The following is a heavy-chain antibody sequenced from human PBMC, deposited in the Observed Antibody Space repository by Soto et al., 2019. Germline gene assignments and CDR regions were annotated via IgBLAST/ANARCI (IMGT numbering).Heavy chain of an antibody. CDR3: ARGDDWFDT. J-gene: IGHJ5*02. CDR1: GDSINSGDYF. CDR2: IHDSGST. V-gene: IGHV4-30-4*01. Sequence: QVQLQESGPGLVTPSQTLSLTCTVSGDSINSGDYFWSWIRQPPGKGLEWIGYIHDSGSTFSTPSXXRRVTMSADTAKTQFSLKPSSLTAADTAVYFRARGDDWFDTWGQGTLVTVSS.